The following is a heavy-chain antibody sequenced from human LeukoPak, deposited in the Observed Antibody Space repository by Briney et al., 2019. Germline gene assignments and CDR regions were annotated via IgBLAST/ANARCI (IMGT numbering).Heavy chain of an antibody. V-gene: IGHV3-21*01. CDR1: GFTFSSSG. CDR2: IRTSDGNT. J-gene: IGHJ4*02. Sequence: PGGSLRLSCAASGFTFSSSGMSWVRQAPGKGLEWVSFIRTSDGNTYYSDSVKGRFTISRDNATNSLYLQMNSLRAEDTAVYYCARDEDDFWSGYTPASFDYWGQGTLVTVSS. CDR3: ARDEDDFWSGYTPASFDY. D-gene: IGHD3-3*01.